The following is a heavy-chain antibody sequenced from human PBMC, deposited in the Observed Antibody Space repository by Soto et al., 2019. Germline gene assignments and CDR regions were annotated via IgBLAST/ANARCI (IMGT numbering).Heavy chain of an antibody. CDR1: GFTFSSYA. V-gene: IGHV3-30-3*01. CDR3: AREREQQLALNWFDP. CDR2: ISYDGSNK. Sequence: XSLRLSCAASGFTFSSYAMHWVRQAPGKGLEWVAVISYDGSNKYYADSVKGRFTISRDNSKNTMYLQMNSLRAEDTAVYYCAREREQQLALNWFDPWGQGTLVTVSS. D-gene: IGHD6-13*01. J-gene: IGHJ5*02.